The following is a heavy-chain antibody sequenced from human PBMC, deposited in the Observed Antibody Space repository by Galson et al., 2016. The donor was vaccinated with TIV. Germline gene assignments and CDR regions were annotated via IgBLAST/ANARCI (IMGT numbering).Heavy chain of an antibody. CDR2: IYPNDSDT. CDR3: ARGRREAAYNWNQPLDY. Sequence: GAEVKKPGESLKISCSGSGYRFTGYWIGWVRQMPGKGLEWMGIIYPNDSDTKYSPSFQGQVTISADKSIRTAYLQWSSLKASDTAMYYCARGRREAAYNWNQPLDYWGQGTLVTVSS. D-gene: IGHD1-20*01. CDR1: GYRFTGYW. J-gene: IGHJ4*02. V-gene: IGHV5-51*03.